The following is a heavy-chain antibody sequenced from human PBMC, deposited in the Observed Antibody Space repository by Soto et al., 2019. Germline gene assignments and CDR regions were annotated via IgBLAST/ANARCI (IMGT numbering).Heavy chain of an antibody. CDR2: ITPILGEA. Sequence: QVQLVQSGAEVKKPGSSVKLSCKASGDNFGSYSLSWMRQAPGQGLEWMGRITPILGEANSAQKFQDRVTITADRLTNKAYMEVSSVRSEDTAVYYCAREFIEVAVFESWGQGTVFTVTS. CDR1: GDNFGSYS. D-gene: IGHD6-19*01. J-gene: IGHJ4*02. V-gene: IGHV1-69*08. CDR3: AREFIEVAVFES.